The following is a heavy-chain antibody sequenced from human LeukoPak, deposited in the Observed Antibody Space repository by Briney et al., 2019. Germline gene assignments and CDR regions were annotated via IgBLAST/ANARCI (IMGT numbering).Heavy chain of an antibody. J-gene: IGHJ4*02. CDR2: IYSGGST. V-gene: IGHV3-53*01. Sequence: PGGSLRLSCAASGFTVSSNYMSWVRQAPGKGLEWVSVIYSGGSTYYADSVKGRFTISRDSSKNTVYLQMNSLRAEDTAVYYCAKARDSLGELSFHGGQGTLVTVSS. CDR1: GFTVSSNY. CDR3: AKARDSLGELSFH. D-gene: IGHD3-16*02.